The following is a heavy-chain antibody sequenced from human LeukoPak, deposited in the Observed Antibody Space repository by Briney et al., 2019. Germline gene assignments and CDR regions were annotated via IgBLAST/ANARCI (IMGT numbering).Heavy chain of an antibody. D-gene: IGHD3-22*01. CDR2: ISIHGGDT. V-gene: IGHV3-64*01. Sequence: GGSLRLSCAASGFTFSSYAMHWVRQAPGKGLEYVSAISIHGGDTYYANSVKGRFTISRDNSKNTLYLQMGSQRAEDMAVYYCARVLRDASGYYDYWGQGTLVTVSS. CDR3: ARVLRDASGYYDY. J-gene: IGHJ4*02. CDR1: GFTFSSYA.